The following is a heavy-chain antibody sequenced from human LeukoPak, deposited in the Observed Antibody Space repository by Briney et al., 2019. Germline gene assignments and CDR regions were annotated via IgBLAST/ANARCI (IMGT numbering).Heavy chain of an antibody. D-gene: IGHD3-9*01. CDR1: GGSISSSNW. CDR3: AGDGSYYDISTGYYHNWFDP. V-gene: IGHV4-4*02. Sequence: SETLSLTCAVSGGSISSSNWWSWVRQPPGKGLEWIGEIYHSGSTNYNPSLKSRVTISVDKSKNQFSLKLSSVTAADTAVYYCAGDGSYYDISTGYYHNWFDPWGQGTRVTVSS. CDR2: IYHSGST. J-gene: IGHJ5*02.